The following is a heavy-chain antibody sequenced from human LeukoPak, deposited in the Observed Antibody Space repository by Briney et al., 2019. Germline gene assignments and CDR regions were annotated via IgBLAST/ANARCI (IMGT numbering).Heavy chain of an antibody. CDR1: GGSISGSSFY. CDR3: ARKSPRGSRMDV. V-gene: IGHV4-39*01. CDR2: IYYSGST. Sequence: SETLSLTCTVSGGSISGSSFYWGWIRQPPGKGLEWIGSIYYSGSTYYNPSLKSRVTISVDTSKNQFSLKLSSVTAAGTAVYYCARKSPRGSRMDVWGQGTTVTVSS. J-gene: IGHJ6*02. D-gene: IGHD2-15*01.